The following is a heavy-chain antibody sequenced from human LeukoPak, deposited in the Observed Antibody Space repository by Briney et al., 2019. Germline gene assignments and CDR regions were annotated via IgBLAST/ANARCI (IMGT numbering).Heavy chain of an antibody. CDR2: IYFSGGA. Sequence: SEGLCLSCIDPGGSLSSYYWCWIRQPPGEGRGWVGYIYFSGGANYNPSLRSGVTISVETSKNQFSQKLSSVPAADTAVYYWARENSYGLPDAFDIWGQGTIVTVSS. CDR1: GGSLSSYY. V-gene: IGHV4-59*01. J-gene: IGHJ3*02. D-gene: IGHD5-18*01. CDR3: ARENSYGLPDAFDI.